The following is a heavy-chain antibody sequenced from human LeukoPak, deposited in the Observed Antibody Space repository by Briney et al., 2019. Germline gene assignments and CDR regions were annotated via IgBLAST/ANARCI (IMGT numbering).Heavy chain of an antibody. J-gene: IGHJ6*03. CDR3: ARSFFSMVRGKQKNYYYYYMDV. D-gene: IGHD3-10*01. CDR2: IYTSGST. CDR1: GGSISSYY. Sequence: NPSETLSLTCTVSGGSISSYYWSWIRQPAGKGLEWIGRIYTSGSTNYNPSLKSRVTMSVDTSKNQFSLKLSSVTAADTAVYYCARSFFSMVRGKQKNYYYYYMDVWGKGTTVTISS. V-gene: IGHV4-4*07.